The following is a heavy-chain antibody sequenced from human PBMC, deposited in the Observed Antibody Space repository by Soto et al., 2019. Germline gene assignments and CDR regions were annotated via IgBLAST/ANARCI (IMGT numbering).Heavy chain of an antibody. V-gene: IGHV1-24*01. CDR3: ATVNDYYYYMDV. CDR1: GFTLTELS. CDR2: FDPEDGET. Sequence: ASVKVSCKVSGFTLTELSMHWVRQAPGKGLEWMGGFDPEDGETIYAQKFQGRVTMTEDTSTDTAYMELSSLRSEDTAVYYCATVNDYYYYMDVWGKGTTVTVSS. J-gene: IGHJ6*03.